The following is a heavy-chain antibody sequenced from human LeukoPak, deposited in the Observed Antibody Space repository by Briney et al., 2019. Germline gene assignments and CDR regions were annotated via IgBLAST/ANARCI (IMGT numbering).Heavy chain of an antibody. CDR2: INPSGGST. V-gene: IGHV3-23*01. Sequence: HPGGSLRLSCAASGFTFSTYTMSWVRQAPGKGLEWVSPINPSGGSTYYADSVKGRFTISRDNSKNTLYLQMNSLRAEDTALYYCATLSPADDAFDIWGQGTMVTVSS. CDR3: ATLSPADDAFDI. J-gene: IGHJ3*02. CDR1: GFTFSTYT.